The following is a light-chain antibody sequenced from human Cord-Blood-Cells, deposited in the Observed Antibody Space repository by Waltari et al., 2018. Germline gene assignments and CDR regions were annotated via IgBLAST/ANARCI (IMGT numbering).Light chain of an antibody. CDR3: SSYTSSSTWV. Sequence: SALTQPASVSGYPGQSITISCTGTSSDVGGYNYVSWYQQHPGKAPKLMIYDVNNRPSGVSNRFSGSKSGNTASLTISGLQADDEADYYCSSYTSSSTWVFGGGTKLTVL. V-gene: IGLV2-14*01. CDR2: DVN. J-gene: IGLJ3*02. CDR1: SSDVGGYNY.